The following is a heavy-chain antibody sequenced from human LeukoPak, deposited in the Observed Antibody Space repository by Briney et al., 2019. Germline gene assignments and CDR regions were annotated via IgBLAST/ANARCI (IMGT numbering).Heavy chain of an antibody. J-gene: IGHJ4*02. CDR1: GFTFTAYY. D-gene: IGHD3-10*01. CDR3: ARKKSDSAGFDD. V-gene: IGHV1-2*02. Sequence: GASVKVSCKASGFTFTAYYLHWVRQAPGQELEYMGCINLRTRGIKYTQKFQGRVIMTWDTSVTTAYMELSRLNSDDTALYYCARKKSDSAGFDDWGQGTLVTVS. CDR2: INLRTRGI.